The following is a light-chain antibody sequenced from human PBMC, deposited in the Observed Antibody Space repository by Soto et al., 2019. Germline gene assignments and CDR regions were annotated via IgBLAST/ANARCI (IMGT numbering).Light chain of an antibody. CDR1: QSVYNNY. CDR2: GAS. Sequence: EIVLTQSAGTLSLSPGERATLSCRASQSVYNNYLAWYQQKPGQAPRLLISGASNRATGIPDRFSGSGSGTDFTLAISRPEPEDFAVYYCQQYGSTPFTFGPGTRVDLK. V-gene: IGKV3-20*01. CDR3: QQYGSTPFT. J-gene: IGKJ3*01.